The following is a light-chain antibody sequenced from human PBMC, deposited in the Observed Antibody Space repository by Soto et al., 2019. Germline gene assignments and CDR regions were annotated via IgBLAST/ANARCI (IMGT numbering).Light chain of an antibody. CDR2: DVS. V-gene: IGLV2-14*01. Sequence: QSVLTQPASVSGSPGQSITISCTGTSSDVGGYNYVSWYQQHPGKAPKLMIYDVSNRPSGVSNRFSGSKSGNTASLTISGLQAEDEADYYCSSYTRSITTYVFGTGTMVTVL. J-gene: IGLJ1*01. CDR3: SSYTRSITTYV. CDR1: SSDVGGYNY.